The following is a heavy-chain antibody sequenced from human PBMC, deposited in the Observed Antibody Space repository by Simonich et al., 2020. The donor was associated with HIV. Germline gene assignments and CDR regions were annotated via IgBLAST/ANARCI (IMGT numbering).Heavy chain of an antibody. V-gene: IGHV1-69*13. J-gene: IGHJ4*02. CDR1: GGTFSSYA. CDR2: FIPIFGTS. D-gene: IGHD4-17*01. Sequence: QVQLVQSGAEVKKPGSSVKVSCKASGGTFSSYAISWVRQAPGQGLEWMGSFIPIFGTSNYAQKFQGRVTITVDESPSTAYMELNSLTSEDTAIYYCAREDFGDYGGKHFDYWGQGTLVTVSS. CDR3: AREDFGDYGGKHFDY.